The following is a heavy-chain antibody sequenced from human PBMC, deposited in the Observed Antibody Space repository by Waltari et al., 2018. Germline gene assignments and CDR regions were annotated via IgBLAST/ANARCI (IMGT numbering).Heavy chain of an antibody. CDR3: AKDAFGNTYLDH. CDR2: IFFGGGDT. Sequence: QVQLVESGGGVVQPGMSLRLSCAASGFSLGRFGMHWVRHAPGKGLEWVALIFFGGGDTFYADSVRGRFTISRDNSKNTLYLDINSLRLDDTAIYYCAKDAFGNTYLDHWGQGTLVTVSS. V-gene: IGHV3-30*19. J-gene: IGHJ4*02. D-gene: IGHD3-10*01. CDR1: GFSLGRFG.